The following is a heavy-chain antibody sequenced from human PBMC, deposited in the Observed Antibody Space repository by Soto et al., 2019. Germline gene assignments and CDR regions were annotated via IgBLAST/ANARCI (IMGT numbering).Heavy chain of an antibody. CDR2: ISYDGSNK. Sequence: QVQLVESGGGVVQPGRSLRLSCAASGFTFSSYGMHWVRQAPGKGLDWVASISYDGSNKYYADSVKGRITVSRDNSKNTLYLQMNSLTAEDTAVYYCAKDGRLGTKFSRFDFWGQGTLVTVFS. J-gene: IGHJ4*02. V-gene: IGHV3-30*18. CDR3: AKDGRLGTKFSRFDF. D-gene: IGHD1-26*01. CDR1: GFTFSSYG.